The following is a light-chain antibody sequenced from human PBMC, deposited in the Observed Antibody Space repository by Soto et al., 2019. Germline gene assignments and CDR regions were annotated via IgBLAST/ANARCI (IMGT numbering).Light chain of an antibody. CDR1: QSISTN. Sequence: DIQMTQSPSSLSASVGDRVTLTCRASQSISTNLNWYQQKPGKAPKFLIYAASSLQSGDPSRFSGSGSGTDFTLTISSLHPEDFATYYCQQSYSTPYTFGQGTKLEIK. J-gene: IGKJ2*01. CDR2: AAS. CDR3: QQSYSTPYT. V-gene: IGKV1-39*01.